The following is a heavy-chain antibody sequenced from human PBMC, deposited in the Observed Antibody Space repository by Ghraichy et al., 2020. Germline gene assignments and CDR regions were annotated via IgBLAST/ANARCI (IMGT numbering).Heavy chain of an antibody. V-gene: IGHV4-4*09. CDR1: GGSISSYY. D-gene: IGHD4-17*01. CDR2: IYTSGST. CDR3: AGPQEYGDYGSYGY. Sequence: SETLSLTCTVSGGSISSYYWSWIRQPPGKGLEWIGYIYTSGSTNYNPSLKSRVTISVDTSKNQFSLKLSSVTAADTAVYYCAGPQEYGDYGSYGYWGQGTLVTVSS. J-gene: IGHJ4*02.